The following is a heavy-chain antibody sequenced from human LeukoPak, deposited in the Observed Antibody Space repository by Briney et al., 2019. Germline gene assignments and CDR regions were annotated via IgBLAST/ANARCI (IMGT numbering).Heavy chain of an antibody. CDR3: ARVREAYPNPFFDY. CDR2: IFHSGTA. Sequence: PSETLSLTCTGSGGSFTSDDFYWSWIRQPLGKGLEWIGYIFHSGTAYYHPSFTSLVTVSVDRSQNQFSLRLNSVNAADTAVYYCARVREAYPNPFFDYWGQGALVTVSS. D-gene: IGHD1-14*01. J-gene: IGHJ4*02. CDR1: GGSFTSDDFY. V-gene: IGHV4-30-2*01.